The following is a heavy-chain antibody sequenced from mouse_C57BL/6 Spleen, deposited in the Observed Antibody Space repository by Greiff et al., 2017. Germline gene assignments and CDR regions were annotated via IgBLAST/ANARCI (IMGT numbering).Heavy chain of an antibody. J-gene: IGHJ3*01. CDR3: ARMIYYDYDTAY. CDR2: IWWDDDK. Sequence: VQLQQSGPGILQPSQTLSLTCSFSGFSLSTFGMGVGWIRQPSGKGLEWLAHIWWDDDKYYNPALKSRLTHSKDTSKNQVFLKIANVDTADTATYYCARMIYYDYDTAYWGQGTLVTVSA. D-gene: IGHD2-4*01. CDR1: GFSLSTFGMG. V-gene: IGHV8-8*01.